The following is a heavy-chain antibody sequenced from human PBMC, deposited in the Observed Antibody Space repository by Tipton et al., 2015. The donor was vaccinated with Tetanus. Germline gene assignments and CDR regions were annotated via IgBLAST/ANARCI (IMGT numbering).Heavy chain of an antibody. V-gene: IGHV3-15*04. CDR3: TTEDWELRWFDP. CDR1: GFTFSNAW. D-gene: IGHD1-26*01. J-gene: IGHJ5*02. CDR2: IESKTDGGTT. Sequence: SLRLSCAASGFTFSNAWMSWVRQAPGKGLEWVGRIESKTDGGTTDYAAPVKGRFTISRDDSKNTLYLQMNSLKTEDTAVYYCTTEDWELRWFDPWGQGTLVTVSS.